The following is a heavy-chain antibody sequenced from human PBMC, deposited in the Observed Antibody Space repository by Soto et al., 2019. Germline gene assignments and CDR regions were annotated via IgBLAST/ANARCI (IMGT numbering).Heavy chain of an antibody. J-gene: IGHJ4*02. Sequence: ASVKFSFRASVYTFTSYGISWLRHAPGQGLEWMGWISGYNGNTDYAQKLQGRGTMTTDTSTSTAYMELSSLRSDDTPLYYCARELYYVIDYWSQGTLVTV. CDR1: VYTFTSYG. V-gene: IGHV1-18*01. CDR2: ISGYNGNT. D-gene: IGHD1-26*01. CDR3: ARELYYVIDY.